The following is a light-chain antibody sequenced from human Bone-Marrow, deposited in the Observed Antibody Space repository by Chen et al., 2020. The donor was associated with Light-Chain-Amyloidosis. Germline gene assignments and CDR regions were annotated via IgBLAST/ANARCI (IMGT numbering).Light chain of an antibody. CDR3: QVWDRSSERPV. J-gene: IGLJ3*02. CDR2: DDS. CDR1: NIGSTS. Sequence: SYVLTQPSSVSVAPGQTATIDCGGNNIGSTSVHWYQQTPGPAPLLVVSDDSDRPSAIPERVAGANAGSPATLTIRGVEAGDVAAYCCQVWDRSSERPVFGGGTKLTGL. V-gene: IGLV3-21*02.